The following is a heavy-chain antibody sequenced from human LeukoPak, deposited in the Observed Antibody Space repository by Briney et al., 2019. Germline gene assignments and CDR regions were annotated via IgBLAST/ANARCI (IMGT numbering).Heavy chain of an antibody. CDR1: GFSFNTYG. V-gene: IGHV3-21*01. Sequence: PGGSLRLSCAASGFSFNTYGMSWVRQAPGKGPEWVSSISSSDSYIYYADSVKGRFTVSRDNAENSLYLQMNSLRTEDTAVYYCARQFCSGKSCYYKPFDYWGQGTLVTVSS. CDR3: ARQFCSGKSCYYKPFDY. CDR2: ISSSDSYI. J-gene: IGHJ4*02. D-gene: IGHD2-15*01.